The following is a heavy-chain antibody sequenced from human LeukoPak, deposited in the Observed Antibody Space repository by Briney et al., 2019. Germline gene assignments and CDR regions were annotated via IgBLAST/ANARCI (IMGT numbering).Heavy chain of an antibody. Sequence: GGSLRLSCAASGFTFSSYAMSWVRQAPGKGLEWVSAISGSGGSTYYADSVKGRFTISRDNSKNTLYLQMNSPRAEDTAVYHCAKEGGYSSSWYHFDYWGQGTLVTVSS. CDR2: ISGSGGST. V-gene: IGHV3-23*01. D-gene: IGHD6-13*01. J-gene: IGHJ4*02. CDR3: AKEGGYSSSWYHFDY. CDR1: GFTFSSYA.